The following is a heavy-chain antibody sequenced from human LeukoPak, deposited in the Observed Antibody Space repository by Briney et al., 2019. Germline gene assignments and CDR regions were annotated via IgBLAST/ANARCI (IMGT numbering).Heavy chain of an antibody. J-gene: IGHJ4*02. CDR1: GFTFSSYS. Sequence: GGSLRLSCAASGFTFSSYSMNWVRQAPGKGLEWVSSISSSSYIYYADSVKGRFTISRDNAKNSLYLQMNSLRAEDTALYYCAKDRAVAGTATVDFDYWGQGTLVTVSS. CDR3: AKDRAVAGTATVDFDY. CDR2: ISSSSYI. D-gene: IGHD6-19*01. V-gene: IGHV3-21*04.